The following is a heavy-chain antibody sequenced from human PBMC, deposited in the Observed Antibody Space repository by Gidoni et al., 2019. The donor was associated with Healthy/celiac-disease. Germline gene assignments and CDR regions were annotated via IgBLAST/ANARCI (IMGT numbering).Heavy chain of an antibody. Sequence: QVQLQESGPGLVKPSETLSLTCTVSGGSVSSGSYYWSWIRQPPGKGLEWIGYIYYSGSTNYNPSLKSRVTISVDTSKNQFSLKLSSVTAADTAVYYCACYVWGSYRSPWYFDYWGQGTLVTVSS. D-gene: IGHD3-16*02. V-gene: IGHV4-61*01. CDR1: GGSVSSGSYY. CDR2: IYYSGST. CDR3: ACYVWGSYRSPWYFDY. J-gene: IGHJ4*02.